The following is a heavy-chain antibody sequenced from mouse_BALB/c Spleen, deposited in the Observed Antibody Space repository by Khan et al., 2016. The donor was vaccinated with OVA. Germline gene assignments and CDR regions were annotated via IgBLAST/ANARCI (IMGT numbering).Heavy chain of an antibody. V-gene: IGHV3-2*02. D-gene: IGHD2-4*01. J-gene: IGHJ3*01. Sequence: EVKLLESRPGLVKPSLSLSLTCTVTGYSITSEYAWNWIRQFPGNKLEWMGYIDYSGNTRSNPSLKSRTSITRDTFKNQFFLQLNSVTAEDTATYYCARKDYYDYDPFPYWGQGTLVTVSA. CDR1: GYSITSEYA. CDR3: ARKDYYDYDPFPY. CDR2: IDYSGNT.